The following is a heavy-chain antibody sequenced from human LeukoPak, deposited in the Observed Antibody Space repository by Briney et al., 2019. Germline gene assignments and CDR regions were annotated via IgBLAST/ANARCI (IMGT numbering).Heavy chain of an antibody. CDR1: GGSISSGGYY. CDR3: ARENLQVRAAGILRWFDP. J-gene: IGHJ5*02. D-gene: IGHD6-13*01. V-gene: IGHV4-61*08. CDR2: IYYSGST. Sequence: NPSETLSLTCTVSGGSISSGGYYWSWIRQHPGKGLEWIGYIYYSGSTNYNPSLKSRVTISVDTSKNQFSLKLSSVTAADTAVYYCARENLQVRAAGILRWFDPWGQGTLVTVSS.